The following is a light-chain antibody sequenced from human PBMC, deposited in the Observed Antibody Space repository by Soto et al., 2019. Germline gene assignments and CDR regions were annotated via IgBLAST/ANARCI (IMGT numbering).Light chain of an antibody. CDR3: QQLNSYPLT. J-gene: IGKJ4*01. CDR2: AAS. V-gene: IGKV1-9*01. Sequence: DIQLTQSPSSLSSCVVDIVPLTCRASQGISSYVTWYQQKPGKAPKLLIYAASTLHSGVPSKFSGSGSGTDFTLTISSLQPEDFATYYCQQLNSYPLTFGGGTKVDIK. CDR1: QGISSY.